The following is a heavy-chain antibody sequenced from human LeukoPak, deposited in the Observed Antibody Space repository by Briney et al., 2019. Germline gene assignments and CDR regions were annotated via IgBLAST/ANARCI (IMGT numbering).Heavy chain of an antibody. J-gene: IGHJ4*02. CDR2: INVDGSDK. V-gene: IGHV3-7*01. CDR3: ANLGHSD. D-gene: IGHD5-18*01. CDR1: GFTLSRSW. Sequence: GGSLRLSCAVSGFTLSRSWMSWVRQAPGKGLEWVATINVDGSDKYYVDSVKGRFTISRDAAKSSLYLQMNSLRVEDTAVYHCANLGHSDWGQGTLVTVSS.